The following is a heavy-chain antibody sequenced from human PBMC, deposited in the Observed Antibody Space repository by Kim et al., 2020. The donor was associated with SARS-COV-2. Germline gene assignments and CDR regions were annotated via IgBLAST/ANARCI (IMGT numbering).Heavy chain of an antibody. CDR1: GGSISSGGYY. V-gene: IGHV4-31*03. Sequence: SETLSLTCTVSGGSISSGGYYWSWIRQHPGKGLEWIGYIYYSGSTYYNPSLKSRVTISVDTSKNQFSLKLSSVTAADTAVYYCARVGSGKWFGELFHIDHWCQGTLVTVSS. D-gene: IGHD3-10*01. CDR2: IYYSGST. CDR3: ARVGSGKWFGELFHIDH. J-gene: IGHJ4*02.